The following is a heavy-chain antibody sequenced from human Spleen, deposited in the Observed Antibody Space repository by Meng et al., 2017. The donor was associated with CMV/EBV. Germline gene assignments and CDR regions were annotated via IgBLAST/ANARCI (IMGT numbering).Heavy chain of an antibody. D-gene: IGHD5-24*01. V-gene: IGHV1-69*05. Sequence: SVKVSCKASGGTFSSYAISWVRQAPGQGLEWMGGIIPIFGTANYAQKFQGRVTMTRDTSTRTAYMELRSLRSDDTAVYYCGRSVEMTTIYDYWGQGTLVTVSS. J-gene: IGHJ4*02. CDR2: IIPIFGTA. CDR3: GRSVEMTTIYDY. CDR1: GGTFSSYA.